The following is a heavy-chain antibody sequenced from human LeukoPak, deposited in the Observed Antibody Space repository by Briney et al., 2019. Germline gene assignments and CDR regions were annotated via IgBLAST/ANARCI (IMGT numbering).Heavy chain of an antibody. CDR2: IIPILGIA. CDR1: GGTFSSYA. Sequence: GASVKVSCKASGGTFSSYAISWVRQAPGQGLEWMGRIIPILGIANYAQKFQGRVTITADKSTSTAYMELSSLRSEDTAVYYCARAFYYDSSGYYPLGYWGQGTLVTVSS. J-gene: IGHJ4*02. D-gene: IGHD3-22*01. CDR3: ARAFYYDSSGYYPLGY. V-gene: IGHV1-69*04.